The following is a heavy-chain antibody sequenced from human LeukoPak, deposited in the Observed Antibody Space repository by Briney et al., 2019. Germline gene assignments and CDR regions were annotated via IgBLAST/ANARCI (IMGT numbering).Heavy chain of an antibody. D-gene: IGHD6-13*01. V-gene: IGHV3-49*04. CDR1: GFTFGDYA. Sequence: PGGSLRLSCTTSGFTFGDYAMNWVRQAPGKGLEWVGLIRSKAYGGTAQYAASIRGSFTISRDDSKSIAYLQVNSLNTEDTAVYYCTRGGQSRGMGYFFDYWGQGALVTVSS. J-gene: IGHJ4*02. CDR3: TRGGQSRGMGYFFDY. CDR2: IRSKAYGGTA.